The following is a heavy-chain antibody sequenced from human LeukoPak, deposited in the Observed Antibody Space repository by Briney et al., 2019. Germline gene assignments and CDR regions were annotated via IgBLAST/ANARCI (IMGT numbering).Heavy chain of an antibody. D-gene: IGHD3-9*01. CDR1: GGSLSSYY. Sequence: SETLSLTCTVSGGSLSSYYWNWIRQPAGKGLEWIGRIYTSGSTNYNPSLRSRVTISVDTSKNQFSLKLSSVTAADTAVYYCARHVGRYFDRPGPFDYWGQGTLVTVSS. J-gene: IGHJ4*02. CDR2: IYTSGST. V-gene: IGHV4-4*07. CDR3: ARHVGRYFDRPGPFDY.